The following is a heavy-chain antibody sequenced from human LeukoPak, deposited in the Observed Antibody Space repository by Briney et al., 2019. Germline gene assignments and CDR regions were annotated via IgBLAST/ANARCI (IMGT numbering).Heavy chain of an antibody. V-gene: IGHV4-34*01. J-gene: IGHJ4*02. CDR1: GGSFSGYY. Sequence: SETLSLTCAVYGGSFSGYYWSWIRQPPGKGLEWIGEINHSGSTNYNPSLKSRVTISVDTSKNQFSLKLSSVTAADPAVYYCARTPTHLYVWYRAYYFDYWGQGTLVTVSS. CDR2: INHSGST. D-gene: IGHD3-16*01. CDR3: ARTPTHLYVWYRAYYFDY.